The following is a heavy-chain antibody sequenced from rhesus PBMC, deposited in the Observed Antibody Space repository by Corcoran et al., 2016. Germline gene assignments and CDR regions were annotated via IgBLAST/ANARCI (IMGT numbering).Heavy chain of an antibody. J-gene: IGHJ5-2*02. CDR1: GYSISSGSG. CDR3: ARDRGGTGSLDV. Sequence: QVQLQESGPGLVKPSATLFPTCAVPGYSISSGSGWSWIRQPPGKGLEWIGCIGGMSGSTNYNPSLKSRVTISKDTSKNQFSLKLSSVTAADTAVYYCARDRGGTGSLDVWGRGVLVTVSS. CDR2: IGGMSGST. V-gene: IGHV4-127*01. D-gene: IGHD1-14*01.